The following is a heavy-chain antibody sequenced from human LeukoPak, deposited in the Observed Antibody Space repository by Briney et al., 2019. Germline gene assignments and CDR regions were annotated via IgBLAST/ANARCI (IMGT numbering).Heavy chain of an antibody. CDR1: GFSLTTSGVG. CDR2: IYWDDDK. D-gene: IGHD3-10*01. Sequence: SGPTLVKPTQTLTLTCTFSGFSLTTSGVGVGWIRQPPGKALEWLALIYWDDDKRYSPSLNSRLTITKDTSKNQVVLTMTNMDPVDTARYYCAHRLYGSGRGGFDYWGQGTLVTGSS. J-gene: IGHJ4*02. CDR3: AHRLYGSGRGGFDY. V-gene: IGHV2-5*02.